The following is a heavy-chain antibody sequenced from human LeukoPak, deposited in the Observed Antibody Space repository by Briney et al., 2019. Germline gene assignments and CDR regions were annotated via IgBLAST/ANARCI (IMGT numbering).Heavy chain of an antibody. CDR2: INPSGGST. CDR1: GYTFTSYY. D-gene: IGHD6-19*01. V-gene: IGHV1-46*01. CDR3: ARDGSGWRHYTYYYYYYMDV. J-gene: IGHJ6*03. Sequence: ASVKVSCKASGYTFTSYYMHWVRQAPGQGLEWMGIINPSGGSTSYAQKFQGRVTMTRDMSTSTVYMELSSLRSEDTAVYYCARDGSGWRHYTYYYYYYMDVWGKGTTVTVSS.